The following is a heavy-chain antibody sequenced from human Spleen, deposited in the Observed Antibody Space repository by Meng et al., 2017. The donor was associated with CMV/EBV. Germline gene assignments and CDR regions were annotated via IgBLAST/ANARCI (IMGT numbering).Heavy chain of an antibody. D-gene: IGHD6-19*01. CDR3: ARVRQWLPHDAFDI. J-gene: IGHJ3*02. V-gene: IGHV1-2*02. CDR2: INPNSGGT. Sequence: ASVKVSCKASGYTFTGYYMHWVRQAPGQGLEWMGWINPNSGGTNYAQKFQGRVTMTRDTSISTAYMELSRLRSDDTAVYYCARVRQWLPHDAFDIWGQGTMVTVSS. CDR1: GYTFTGYY.